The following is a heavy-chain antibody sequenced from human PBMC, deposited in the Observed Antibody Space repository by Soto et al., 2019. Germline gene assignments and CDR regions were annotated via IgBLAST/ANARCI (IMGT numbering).Heavy chain of an antibody. J-gene: IGHJ6*02. CDR1: EFPFSRDW. Sequence: PGGALRLSCAASEFPFSRDWMHWVRQAPGKGLMWVSRINSDGSGTSYADSVKGRFTISRDNAKNTLYLQMNSLRVEDTAVYYCAIWWVNYGSGSYDVCGQXITVTVSS. CDR2: INSDGSGT. CDR3: AIWWVNYGSGSYDV. D-gene: IGHD3-10*01. V-gene: IGHV3-74*01.